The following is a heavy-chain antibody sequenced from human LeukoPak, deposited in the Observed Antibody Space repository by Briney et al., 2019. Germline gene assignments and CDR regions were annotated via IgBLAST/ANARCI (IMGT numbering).Heavy chain of an antibody. V-gene: IGHV3-23*01. CDR3: AKDSTYYYDSSGYSYYYYGMDV. D-gene: IGHD3-22*01. CDR1: GFTFSSYA. CDR2: ISGSGGST. J-gene: IGHJ6*02. Sequence: GSLRLSCAASGFTFSSYAMCWVRQAPGKGLEWVSAISGSGGSTYYADSVKGRFTISRDNSKNTLYLQMNSLRAEDTAVYYCAKDSTYYYDSSGYSYYYYGMDVWGQGTTVTVSS.